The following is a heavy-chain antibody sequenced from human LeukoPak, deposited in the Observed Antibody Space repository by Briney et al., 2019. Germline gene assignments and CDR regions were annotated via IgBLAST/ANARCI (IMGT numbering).Heavy chain of an antibody. J-gene: IGHJ4*02. CDR1: GFTFSDYG. CDR3: ARLKKSSGWYNFDY. CDR2: ITSSSSSYR. Sequence: GGSLRLSCAASGFTFSDYGMNWVRQAPGKGLEWVSCITSSSSSYRSYADSVKGRFTISRDDAKNSVFLQMDSPRAEDTAVYYCARLKKSSGWYNFDYWGQGALVTVSS. D-gene: IGHD6-19*01. V-gene: IGHV3-21*01.